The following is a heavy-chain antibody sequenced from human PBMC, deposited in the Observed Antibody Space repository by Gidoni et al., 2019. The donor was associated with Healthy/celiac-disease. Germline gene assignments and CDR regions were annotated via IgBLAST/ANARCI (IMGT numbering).Heavy chain of an antibody. J-gene: IGHJ6*02. Sequence: QVQLVESGGGVVQPGTALRLPCASSGFPFSRYGMHWVRQAPGKGLEWVGVIWYAGSNKYYADSVNGRFTISRDNSKNTLYLQMNSLRAEDTAVYYCARDCGTYTTSPYYYYGMDVWGQGTTVTVSS. CDR1: GFPFSRYG. V-gene: IGHV3-33*01. CDR2: IWYAGSNK. CDR3: ARDCGTYTTSPYYYYGMDV. D-gene: IGHD2-2*02.